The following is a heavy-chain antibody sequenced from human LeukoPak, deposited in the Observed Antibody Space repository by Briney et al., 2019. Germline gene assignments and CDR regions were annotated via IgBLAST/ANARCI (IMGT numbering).Heavy chain of an antibody. D-gene: IGHD6-13*01. CDR2: ISSSSSYT. Sequence: PRGSLRLSCAASGFSFSAYYMSWIRQAPGKGLEWVAYISSSSSYTDYADSVKGRFTISRDNAKNSLYLQMNSLRAEDTAVYYCARAQAAAGLYYFDYWGQGTLVTVSS. V-gene: IGHV3-11*06. J-gene: IGHJ4*02. CDR3: ARAQAAAGLYYFDY. CDR1: GFSFSAYY.